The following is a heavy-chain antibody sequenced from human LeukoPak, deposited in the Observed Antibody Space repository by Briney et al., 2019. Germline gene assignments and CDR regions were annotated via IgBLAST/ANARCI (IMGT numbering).Heavy chain of an antibody. Sequence: SETLSLTCTVSGGSNSGYYWSWIRQPPGKGLEWIGYIYYSGSTGYNPSLKSRVTIPVDTSKNQFSLKLSSVTAADTAVYYCARHGRIGYCSSTSCYTFDHWGQGTLVTVSS. CDR1: GGSNSGYY. CDR3: ARHGRIGYCSSTSCYTFDH. V-gene: IGHV4-59*08. CDR2: IYYSGST. D-gene: IGHD2-2*02. J-gene: IGHJ4*02.